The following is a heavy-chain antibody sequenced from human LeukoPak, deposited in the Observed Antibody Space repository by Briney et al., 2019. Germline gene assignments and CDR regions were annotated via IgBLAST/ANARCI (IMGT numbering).Heavy chain of an antibody. D-gene: IGHD7-27*01. CDR1: GFTFSSYA. CDR3: ATERNWVFDY. CDR2: ITGSGGST. Sequence: GGSLRLSCAASGFTFSSYAMSWVRQAPGKGLEWVSAITGSGGSTYYADSVKGRFTISRDNSKNTLYVQMDSLRAEDTAVYYCATERNWVFDYWGQGTLVTVSS. V-gene: IGHV3-23*01. J-gene: IGHJ4*02.